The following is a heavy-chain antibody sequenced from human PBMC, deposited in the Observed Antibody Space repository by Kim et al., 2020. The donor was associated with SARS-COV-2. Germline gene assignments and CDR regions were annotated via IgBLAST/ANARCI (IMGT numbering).Heavy chain of an antibody. V-gene: IGHV3-23*01. Sequence: GGSLRLSCAASGFTFSSYAMSLVRQAPGKGLEWVSAISGSGGSTYYADSVKGRFTISRDNSKNTLYLQMNSLRAEDTAVYYCAKDSKNWGGNWFDPWGQGTLVTVSS. CDR2: ISGSGGST. J-gene: IGHJ5*02. CDR3: AKDSKNWGGNWFDP. CDR1: GFTFSSYA. D-gene: IGHD7-27*01.